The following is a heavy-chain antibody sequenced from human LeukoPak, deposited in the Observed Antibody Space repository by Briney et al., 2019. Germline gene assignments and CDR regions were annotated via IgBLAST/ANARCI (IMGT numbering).Heavy chain of an antibody. D-gene: IGHD2-2*02. CDR3: ARVLLYCSSTSCYTQAHYYYYGMDV. V-gene: IGHV3-30-3*01. CDR2: ISYDGSNK. CDR1: FTFSSYA. J-gene: IGHJ6*02. Sequence: GGSLRLSCGFTFSSYAMHWVRQAPGKGLEWVAVISYDGSNKYYADSVKGRFTISRDNSKNTLYLQMNSLRAEDTAVYYCARVLLYCSSTSCYTQAHYYYYGMDVWGQGTMVTVSS.